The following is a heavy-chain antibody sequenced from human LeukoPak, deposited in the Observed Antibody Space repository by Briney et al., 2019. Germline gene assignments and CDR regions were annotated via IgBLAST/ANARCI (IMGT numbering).Heavy chain of an antibody. V-gene: IGHV3-33*01. J-gene: IGHJ4*02. Sequence: GGSLRLSCAASGFTFSSYGMHWVRQAPGKGLEWVAVIWYDGSNKYYADSVKGRFTISRDNSKNTLYLQMNSLRAEGTAVYYCARDHAQIVVVPAASLDYWGQGTLVTVSS. CDR3: ARDHAQIVVVPAASLDY. CDR2: IWYDGSNK. D-gene: IGHD2-2*01. CDR1: GFTFSSYG.